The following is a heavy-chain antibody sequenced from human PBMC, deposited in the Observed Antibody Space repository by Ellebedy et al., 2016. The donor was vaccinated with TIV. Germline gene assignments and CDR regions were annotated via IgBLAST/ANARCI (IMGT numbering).Heavy chain of an antibody. CDR3: ARGASGWFFDN. CDR2: LYHTGIT. Sequence: MPGGSLRLSCTVSGGSIRTSSWSWIRQPPGKGLEWIGSLYHTGITNYNPSLKSRVTMSVDVSKSQFSLTLGSVIAADTAIYYCARGASGWFFDNWGQGTLVTVSS. J-gene: IGHJ4*02. D-gene: IGHD6-19*01. CDR1: GGSIRTSS. V-gene: IGHV4-4*07.